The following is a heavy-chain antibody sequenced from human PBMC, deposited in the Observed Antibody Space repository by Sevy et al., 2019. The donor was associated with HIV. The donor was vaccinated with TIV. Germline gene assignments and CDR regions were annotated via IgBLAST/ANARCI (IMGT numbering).Heavy chain of an antibody. J-gene: IGHJ3*02. V-gene: IGHV3-53*01. Sequence: GGSLRLSCAASGFTVSSNYMSWVRQAPGKGLKWVSVIYSGGSTYYADSVKGRFTISRDNSKNTLYLQMNSLRAEDTAVYYCARTQRSGWYLDAFDIWGQGTMVTVSS. CDR2: IYSGGST. CDR1: GFTVSSNY. D-gene: IGHD6-19*01. CDR3: ARTQRSGWYLDAFDI.